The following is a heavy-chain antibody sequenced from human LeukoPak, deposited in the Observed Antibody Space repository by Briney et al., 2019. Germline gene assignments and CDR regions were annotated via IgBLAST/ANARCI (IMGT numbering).Heavy chain of an antibody. CDR3: AKDRIPDGMGDIDY. Sequence: GGSLRLSCAASGFTFRSYAINWVRQAPGKGLEWVSEIVGGGRANYADSVKGRFTISRDDSKSIVYLQMNNLRAGDTALYYCAKDRIPDGMGDIDYWGQGTPVTVSS. CDR2: IVGGGRA. J-gene: IGHJ4*02. CDR1: GFTFRSYA. V-gene: IGHV3-23*01. D-gene: IGHD3-16*01.